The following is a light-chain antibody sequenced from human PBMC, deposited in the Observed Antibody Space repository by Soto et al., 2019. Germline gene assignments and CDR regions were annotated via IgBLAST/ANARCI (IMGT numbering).Light chain of an antibody. J-gene: IGKJ2*01. CDR2: DAS. V-gene: IGKV3-11*01. Sequence: EIVLTQSLATLSLSPGERATLSCRASQSVSSYLAWYQQKPGQGPRLLIYDASARATGIPARFSGSGSGTDFTLTISSLEPEDFAVYYCQQRSNLMYTFGQGTKLEIK. CDR1: QSVSSY. CDR3: QQRSNLMYT.